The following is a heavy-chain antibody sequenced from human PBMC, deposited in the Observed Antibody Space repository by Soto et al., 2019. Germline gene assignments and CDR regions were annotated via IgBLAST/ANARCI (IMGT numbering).Heavy chain of an antibody. V-gene: IGHV4-31*03. CDR2: IYYSGST. CDR1: GGSISSGGYY. Sequence: SETLSLTCTVSGGSISSGGYYWSWIRQHPGKGLEWIGYIYYSGSTYYNPSLKSRVTISVDTSKNQFSLKLSSVTAADTAVYYCARADSYYHYGTAVWRQGTTVTVSS. J-gene: IGHJ6*02. CDR3: ARADSYYHYGTAV.